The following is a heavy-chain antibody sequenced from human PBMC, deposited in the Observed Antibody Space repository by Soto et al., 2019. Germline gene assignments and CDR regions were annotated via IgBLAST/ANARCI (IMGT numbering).Heavy chain of an antibody. CDR3: AREWGYXGTSGYYGAFYYYGLDV. CDR2: ISSSGSTI. V-gene: IGHV3-48*03. J-gene: IGHJ6*02. CDR1: GFTFSDYE. D-gene: IGHD3-22*01. Sequence: GGSLRLSCAASGFTFSDYEMNWVRQAPGKGLDWVSYISSSGSTIHYADSVKGRFTISRDNAKNSLFLQMNSLSAGDTAVYYCAREWGYXGTSGYYGAFYYYGLDVWGQGTTVTVSS.